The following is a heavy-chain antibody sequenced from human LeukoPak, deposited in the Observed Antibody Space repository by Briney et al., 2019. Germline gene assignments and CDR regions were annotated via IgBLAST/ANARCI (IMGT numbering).Heavy chain of an antibody. V-gene: IGHV3-48*03. CDR2: ISSSGSTI. CDR1: GFTFSSYE. CDR3: AREGAIFGVITEGGCGY. D-gene: IGHD3-3*01. J-gene: IGHJ4*02. Sequence: GGSLRLSCAASGFTFSSYEMNWVRQAPGKGLEWVSYISSSGSTIYYADSVKGRFTISRDNAKNSLYLQMNSLRAEDTAVYYCAREGAIFGVITEGGCGYWGQGTLVTVSS.